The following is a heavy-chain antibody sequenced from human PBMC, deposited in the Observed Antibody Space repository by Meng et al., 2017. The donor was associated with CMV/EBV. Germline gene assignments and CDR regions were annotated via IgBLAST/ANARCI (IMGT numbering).Heavy chain of an antibody. CDR2: ISYDGSNK. J-gene: IGHJ4*02. CDR1: GFTFSSYA. V-gene: IGHV3-30*04. CDR3: AREEGDC. Sequence: GESLKISCAASGFTFSSYAMHWVRQAPGKGLEWVAVISYDGSNKYYADSVKGQFTISRDNSKNTLYLQMNSLRAEDTAVYYCAREEGDCWGQGTLVTVSS.